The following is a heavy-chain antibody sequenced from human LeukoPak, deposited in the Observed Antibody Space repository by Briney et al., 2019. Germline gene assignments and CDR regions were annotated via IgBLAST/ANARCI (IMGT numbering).Heavy chain of an antibody. Sequence: SETLSLTCTVSGVSISNYYWTWIRQPPGKGLEWIAYIFYSGNTKYNPSPKSRATMSVDTSKNQFSLKLTSVTAADTAVYYCARDETGEDAFDIWGQGTMVSVSS. CDR3: ARDETGEDAFDI. J-gene: IGHJ3*02. CDR1: GVSISNYY. D-gene: IGHD7-27*01. V-gene: IGHV4-59*01. CDR2: IFYSGNT.